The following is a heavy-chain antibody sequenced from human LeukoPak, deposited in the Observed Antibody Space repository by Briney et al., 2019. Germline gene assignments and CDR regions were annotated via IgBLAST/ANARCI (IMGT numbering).Heavy chain of an antibody. V-gene: IGHV1-2*06. CDR3: ARRARWYYYDSSGHHDAFDI. Sequence: GASVKVSCKASGYTFTGYYMHWVRQAPGQGLEWMGRINPNSGGTNYAQKFQGRVTMTRDTSISTAYMELSRLRSDDTAVYYCARRARWYYYDSSGHHDAFDIWGQETMVTVSS. J-gene: IGHJ3*02. D-gene: IGHD3-22*01. CDR2: INPNSGGT. CDR1: GYTFTGYY.